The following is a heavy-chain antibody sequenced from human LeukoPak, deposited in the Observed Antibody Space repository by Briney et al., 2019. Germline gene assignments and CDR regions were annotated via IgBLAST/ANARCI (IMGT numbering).Heavy chain of an antibody. V-gene: IGHV1-2*02. CDR3: ARGSITIFGVVIKGYGMDV. D-gene: IGHD3-3*01. J-gene: IGHJ6*02. Sequence: GASVKVSCKPSGYTFSGHYMHWVRQAPGQGLEWMGWVNPNSGGTKFAQRFQGRVTMARDTSISTFYMELSRLRSDDTAVYYCARGSITIFGVVIKGYGMDVWGQGTTVTVSS. CDR1: GYTFSGHY. CDR2: VNPNSGGT.